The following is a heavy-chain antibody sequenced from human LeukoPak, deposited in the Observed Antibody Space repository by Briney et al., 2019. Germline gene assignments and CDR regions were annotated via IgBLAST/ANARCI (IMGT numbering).Heavy chain of an antibody. D-gene: IGHD5-18*01. CDR2: ISYDGSNK. J-gene: IGHJ4*02. CDR3: ARVGARGYSYGYDY. V-gene: IGHV3-30-3*01. CDR1: GFTFSSYA. Sequence: GGSLRLSCAASGFTFSSYAMHWVRQAPGKGLEWVAVISYDGSNKYYADSVKGRFTISRDNSENTLYLQMNSLRAEDTAVYYCARVGARGYSYGYDYWGQGTLVTVSS.